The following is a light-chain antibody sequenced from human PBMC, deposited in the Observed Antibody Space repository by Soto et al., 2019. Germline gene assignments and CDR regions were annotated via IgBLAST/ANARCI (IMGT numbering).Light chain of an antibody. Sequence: EIVMTQSPATLSVSPGERAILSCRASQSVSNKLAWYQQKPGQAPRLLIYGASTRAPGIPARFTGSGSGTEFTLTISSLQSEDLALYYCQQYNDWPPITFGQGTKVEI. J-gene: IGKJ1*01. CDR2: GAS. CDR1: QSVSNK. CDR3: QQYNDWPPIT. V-gene: IGKV3-15*01.